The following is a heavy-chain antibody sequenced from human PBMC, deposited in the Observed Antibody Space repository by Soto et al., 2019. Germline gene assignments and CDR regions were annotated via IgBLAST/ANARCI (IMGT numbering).Heavy chain of an antibody. CDR2: ISTSGGST. CDR3: CLCDRYYGMDF. V-gene: IGHV3-23*01. CDR1: GFTFSSYA. Sequence: EVQLLESGGGLVQPGGSLRLSCAASGFTFSSYAMSWVRQAPGKGLEWVSSISTSGGSTYYADSVKGRFTIYRDNSNNTLYLQMNSLRAEDTAVYYCCLCDRYYGMDFWGLGTTVTVSS. J-gene: IGHJ6*02. D-gene: IGHD2-21*01.